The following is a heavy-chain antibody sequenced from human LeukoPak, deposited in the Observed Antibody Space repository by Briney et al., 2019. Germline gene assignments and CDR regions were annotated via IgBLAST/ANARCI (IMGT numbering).Heavy chain of an antibody. CDR1: SFSFTTDHY. CDR3: SGERAGTIVDF. V-gene: IGHV4-38-2*02. J-gene: IGHJ4*02. CDR2: VFRTGGT. Sequence: ASETLSLTCTVSSFSFTTDHYWGWIRQPPGKGLEWIGSVFRTGGTYYNPSLRNRASISLDMSKNQFSLSLHSVTAADTAVYYCSGERAGTIVDFWGRGTLVTVSS. D-gene: IGHD3-3*01.